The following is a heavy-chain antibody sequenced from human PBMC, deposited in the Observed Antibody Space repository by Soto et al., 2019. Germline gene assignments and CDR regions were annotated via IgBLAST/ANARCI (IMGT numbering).Heavy chain of an antibody. D-gene: IGHD2-2*01. CDR3: ARAGGHCSSTSCVDF. Sequence: SVKVSCKTSGDTFSSYGINWVRLAPGQGLEWMGGIKPVFGSPVYARKFEGRLTMTADESTSTAYMQLSSLKSEDTAVYYCARAGGHCSSTSCVDFWGQGTLVTVSS. CDR2: IKPVFGSP. V-gene: IGHV1-69*13. CDR1: GDTFSSYG. J-gene: IGHJ4*02.